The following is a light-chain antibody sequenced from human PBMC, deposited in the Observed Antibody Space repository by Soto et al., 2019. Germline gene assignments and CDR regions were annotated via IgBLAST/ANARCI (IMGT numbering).Light chain of an antibody. V-gene: IGLV1-40*01. CDR3: QSYDSILSYWV. CDR2: GNT. CDR1: SSNIGAGYD. J-gene: IGLJ3*02. Sequence: QSVLTQPPSVSGAPGQRVTISCTGSSSNIGAGYDVHWYQQLPGTAPKLLVSGNTNRPSGVPDRFSGSKSGTSASLAITGLQAEDEADYYCQSYDSILSYWVFGGRTKLTVL.